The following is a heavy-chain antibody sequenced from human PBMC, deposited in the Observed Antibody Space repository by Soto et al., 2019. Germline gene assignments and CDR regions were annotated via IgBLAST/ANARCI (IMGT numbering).Heavy chain of an antibody. CDR3: AREGGFGYRRDC. CDR1: GGSFGGYY. D-gene: IGHD1-1*01. CDR2: INHTLST. Sequence: PSETPSLTCAVYGGSFGGYYWSWVRHRPGKGLEWIGEINHTLSTNYNPSLKSRVTISVDTSKNQFSLKLSSVTAADTAVYYCAREGGFGYRRDCWGQGTLVSVCS. V-gene: IGHV4-34*01. J-gene: IGHJ4*02.